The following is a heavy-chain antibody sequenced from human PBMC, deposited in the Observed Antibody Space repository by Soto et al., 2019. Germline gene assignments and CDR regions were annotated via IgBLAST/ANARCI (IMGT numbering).Heavy chain of an antibody. CDR3: ARAPDS. Sequence: SETLSLSCTVSGGSISARHTYCGWIRQPPGKGLEWIGSFYDSGSTYYNPSLKSRVYISVDSSKNQFSLTLASLTAADTAVYYCARAPDSWGQGTLVTVSS. CDR2: FYDSGST. V-gene: IGHV4-39*01. CDR1: GGSISARHTY. J-gene: IGHJ4*02.